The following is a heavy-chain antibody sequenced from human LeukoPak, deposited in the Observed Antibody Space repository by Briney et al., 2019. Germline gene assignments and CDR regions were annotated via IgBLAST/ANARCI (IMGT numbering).Heavy chain of an antibody. CDR3: ARPDSSSWYGYFQH. V-gene: IGHV5-51*01. CDR2: ISPGNSET. CDR1: GYSFTTYW. D-gene: IGHD6-13*01. Sequence: GESLKISCKTSGYSFTTYWIGWVRQMPGKGLEWMGVISPGNSETRYSPSFQGQVTTSADKTFNTAYLQWSSLKASDTAMYYCARPDSSSWYGYFQHWGQGTLVTVSS. J-gene: IGHJ1*01.